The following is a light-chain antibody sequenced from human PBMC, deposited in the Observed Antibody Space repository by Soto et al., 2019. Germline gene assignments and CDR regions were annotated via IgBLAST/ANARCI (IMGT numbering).Light chain of an antibody. V-gene: IGKV3-20*01. J-gene: IGKJ5*01. CDR3: QQYGTSEII. CDR2: DTS. CDR1: QSLTNSF. Sequence: EFVLTQSPGTLSLSPGERATLSCRASQSLTNSFIAWYQQRPGQAPRLLIYDTSSRASGIPDRFGGSGSGTDFTRTISRLETEDFEVFYCQQYGTSEIIFGQGTRLEIK.